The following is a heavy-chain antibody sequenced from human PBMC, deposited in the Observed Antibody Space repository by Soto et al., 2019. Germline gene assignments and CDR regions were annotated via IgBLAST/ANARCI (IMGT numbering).Heavy chain of an antibody. V-gene: IGHV3-30-3*01. CDR3: ARDYEEDYGDYGSDY. J-gene: IGHJ4*02. D-gene: IGHD4-17*01. CDR1: GFTFSSYA. Sequence: QVQLVESGGGVVQPGRSLRLSCAASGFTFSSYAMHWVRQAPGKGLEWVAVISHDGSNKYYADSVKGRFTISRDNSKNTLYLQMNSLRAEDTAVYYCARDYEEDYGDYGSDYWGQGSLVTVSS. CDR2: ISHDGSNK.